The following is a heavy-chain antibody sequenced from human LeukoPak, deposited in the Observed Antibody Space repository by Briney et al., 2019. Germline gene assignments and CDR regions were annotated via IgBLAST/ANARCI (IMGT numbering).Heavy chain of an antibody. CDR1: GYTLTELS. Sequence: GASVKVSCKVSGYTLTELSMHWVRQAPGKGLEWMGGFDPEDGETFYAQKFQGRVTMTEDTSTDTAYMELSSLRSEDTAVYYCARDNQAMRDFDYWGQGTLVTVSS. CDR2: FDPEDGET. J-gene: IGHJ4*02. V-gene: IGHV1-24*01. CDR3: ARDNQAMRDFDY. D-gene: IGHD2-2*01.